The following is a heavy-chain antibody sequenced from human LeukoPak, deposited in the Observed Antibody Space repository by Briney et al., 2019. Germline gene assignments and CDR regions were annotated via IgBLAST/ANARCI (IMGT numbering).Heavy chain of an antibody. CDR1: GFTFSDYY. V-gene: IGHV3-11*06. Sequence: GGSLRLSCAASGFTFSDYYMSWIRQAPGKGLEWVSYISSSSSYTNYADSVKGRFTISRDNAKNSLYLQMKRLRAEDTDVYYCAGGGDCSSTSCYRVGGVFDIWGQGTMVTVSS. D-gene: IGHD2-2*01. J-gene: IGHJ3*02. CDR3: AGGGDCSSTSCYRVGGVFDI. CDR2: ISSSSSYT.